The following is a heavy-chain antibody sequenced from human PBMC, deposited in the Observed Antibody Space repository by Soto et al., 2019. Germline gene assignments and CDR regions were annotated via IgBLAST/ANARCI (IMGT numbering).Heavy chain of an antibody. V-gene: IGHV4-59*01. D-gene: IGHD5-12*01. J-gene: IGHJ3*02. CDR1: GGSISSYY. CDR2: IYYSGST. CDR3: ARAQSGYDDAFDI. Sequence: SETLSLTCTVSGGSISSYYWSWIRQPPGKGLEWIGYIYYSGSTNYNPSLKSRVTISVDTSKNQFSLKLSSVTAADTAVYYCARAQSGYDDAFDIWGQGTMVTVSS.